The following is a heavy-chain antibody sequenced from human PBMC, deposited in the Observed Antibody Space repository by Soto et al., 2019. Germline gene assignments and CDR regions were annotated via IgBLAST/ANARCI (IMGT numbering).Heavy chain of an antibody. Sequence: GGSLRLSCAASGFTFSRYAMTWVRQAPGKGLEWVSAISGGGDSTYYADSVKGRFTISRDNSKNTLYLQMNSLRAEDTAVYYCATCSGGSCYHPFDYWGQGTQVTVSS. D-gene: IGHD2-15*01. CDR1: GFTFSRYA. V-gene: IGHV3-23*01. J-gene: IGHJ4*02. CDR3: ATCSGGSCYHPFDY. CDR2: ISGGGDST.